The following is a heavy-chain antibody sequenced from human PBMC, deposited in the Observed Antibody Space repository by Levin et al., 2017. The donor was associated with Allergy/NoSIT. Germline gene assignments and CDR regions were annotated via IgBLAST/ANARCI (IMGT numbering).Heavy chain of an antibody. CDR1: GYTLTNGYY. CDR3: ARQGIQLRSFDL. V-gene: IGHV4-38-2*01. J-gene: IGHJ4*01. Sequence: SETLSLTCDVSGYTLTNGYYWGWIRQPPGKGLEWIASIYHSGNTYYSPSLISRITMSVDTSKNQFSLMLTSMTAADTAVYYCARQGIQLRSFDLWGHGTLVTVSS. D-gene: IGHD5-18*01. CDR2: IYHSGNT.